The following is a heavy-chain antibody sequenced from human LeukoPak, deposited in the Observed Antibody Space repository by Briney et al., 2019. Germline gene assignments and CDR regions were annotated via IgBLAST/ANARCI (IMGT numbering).Heavy chain of an antibody. D-gene: IGHD6-13*01. J-gene: IGHJ4*02. CDR1: GFSFSGYG. CDR3: AKEGGSSWSPEQYYFDY. Sequence: PGGSLRLSCAASGFSFSGYGMYWVRQAPGKGLEWVAVISYDGSNKYYADSVKGRFTISRDNSKNTLYLQMNSLRDEDTAVYYCAKEGGSSWSPEQYYFDYWGQGTLVTVSS. CDR2: ISYDGSNK. V-gene: IGHV3-30*18.